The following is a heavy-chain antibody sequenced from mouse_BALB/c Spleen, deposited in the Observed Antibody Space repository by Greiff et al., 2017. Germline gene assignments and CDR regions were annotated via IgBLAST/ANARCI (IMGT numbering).Heavy chain of an antibody. D-gene: IGHD1-1*01. CDR1: GFNIKDTY. CDR2: IDPANGNT. V-gene: IGHV14-3*02. CDR3: ATTGTFYAMDY. J-gene: IGHJ4*01. Sequence: EVQLQESGAELVKPGASVKLSCTASGFNIKDTYMHWVKQRPEQGLEWIGRIDPANGNTKYDPKFQGKATITADTSSNTAYLQLSSLTSEDTAVYYCATTGTFYAMDYWGQGTSVTVSS.